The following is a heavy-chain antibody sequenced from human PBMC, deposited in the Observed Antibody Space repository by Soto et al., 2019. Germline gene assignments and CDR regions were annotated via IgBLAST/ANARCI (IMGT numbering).Heavy chain of an antibody. CDR2: IYYSGST. CDR1: GDSIRSGNHY. Sequence: TYTVSGDSIRSGNHYWSWIRQPPGKGLEWIGYIYYSGSTYYSPSLKSRVTISVDTSKNQFSLKLNSVTAADTAVYYCARVAILTVYVCMDVLGQWPTVT. D-gene: IGHD3-9*01. J-gene: IGHJ6*02. V-gene: IGHV4-30-4*01. CDR3: ARVAILTVYVCMDV.